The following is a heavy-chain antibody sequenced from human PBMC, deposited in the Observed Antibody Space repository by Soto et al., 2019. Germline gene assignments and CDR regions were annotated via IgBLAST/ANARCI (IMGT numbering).Heavy chain of an antibody. CDR2: ISYDGSNK. V-gene: IGHV3-30*18. D-gene: IGHD5-18*01. J-gene: IGHJ4*02. Sequence: LRLSCAASGFTFSSYGMHWVRQAPGKGLEWVAVISYDGSNKYYEDSVKGRFTISRDNSKNTLYLQMNSLRAEDTAVYYCAKATIGYATLDYWGQGTLVTVSS. CDR3: AKATIGYATLDY. CDR1: GFTFSSYG.